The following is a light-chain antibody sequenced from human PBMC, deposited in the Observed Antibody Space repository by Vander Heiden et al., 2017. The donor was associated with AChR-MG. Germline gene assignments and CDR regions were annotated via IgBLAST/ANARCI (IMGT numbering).Light chain of an antibody. V-gene: IGLV3-1*01. CDR3: QTWDSSTYV. J-gene: IGLJ1*01. Sequence: SYGLTQPPSVSVSPRQTASITCSGDKLGEKYASWYQQKPGQSLVLVIFRDAERPSGIPERFSGSNSGNTATLTISGTQAMDEADYYCQTWDSSTYVFGTGTKVTVL. CDR1: KLGEKY. CDR2: RDA.